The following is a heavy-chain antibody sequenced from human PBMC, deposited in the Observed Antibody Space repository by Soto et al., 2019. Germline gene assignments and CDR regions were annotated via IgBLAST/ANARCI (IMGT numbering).Heavy chain of an antibody. Sequence: PGGSLRLSCAASGFTFSSYAMSWVRQAPGKGLEWVSAISGSGGSTYYADPVKGRFTISRDNSKNTLYLQMNSLRAEDTAVYYCAKDSPGKIVVVIRKRDYWGQGTLVTVSS. CDR2: ISGSGGST. CDR3: AKDSPGKIVVVIRKRDY. D-gene: IGHD3-22*01. CDR1: GFTFSSYA. J-gene: IGHJ4*02. V-gene: IGHV3-23*01.